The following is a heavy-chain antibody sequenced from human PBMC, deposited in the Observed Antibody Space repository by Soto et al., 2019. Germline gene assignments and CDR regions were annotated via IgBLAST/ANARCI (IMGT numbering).Heavy chain of an antibody. J-gene: IGHJ4*02. CDR2: INTYDGNT. CDR1: GYTFTSYG. D-gene: IGHD6-13*01. Sequence: QVQLVQSGAEVKKPGASVKVSCKASGYTFTSYGINWVRQAPGQGLEWMGWINTYDGNTNHAQKFQARVTMTTDTSTSTAYMELRNLSSDDTAVYYCAASQQFDYWGQGTLVTVSS. CDR3: AASQQFDY. V-gene: IGHV1-18*01.